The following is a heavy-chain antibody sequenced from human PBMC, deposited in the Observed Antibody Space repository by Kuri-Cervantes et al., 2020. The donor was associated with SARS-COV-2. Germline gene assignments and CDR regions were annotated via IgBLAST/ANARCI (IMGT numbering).Heavy chain of an antibody. CDR2: IYHSGST. Sequence: SETLSLTCTVSGYSISSGYYWGWIRQPPGKGLEWIGSIYHSGSTYYNPSLKSRVTISVDTSKNQFSLKLSSVAAADTAVYYCARPETYYDFWSGYYIFWGQGTLVTVSS. CDR1: GYSISSGYY. D-gene: IGHD3-3*01. V-gene: IGHV4-38-2*02. CDR3: ARPETYYDFWSGYYIF. J-gene: IGHJ4*02.